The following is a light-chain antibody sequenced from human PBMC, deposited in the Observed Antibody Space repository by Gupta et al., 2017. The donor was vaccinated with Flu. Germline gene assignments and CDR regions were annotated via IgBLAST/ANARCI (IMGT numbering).Light chain of an antibody. V-gene: IGKV3-11*01. J-gene: IGKJ4*01. Sequence: PATLSLSPRERATLSCRASQSVATYLAWYQQKPGQAPRLLIYDASNRATGIPARFSGSGSGTDFTLTISSLEPEDFAVYYCQQRSNWPLTFGGGTKVEIK. CDR2: DAS. CDR1: QSVATY. CDR3: QQRSNWPLT.